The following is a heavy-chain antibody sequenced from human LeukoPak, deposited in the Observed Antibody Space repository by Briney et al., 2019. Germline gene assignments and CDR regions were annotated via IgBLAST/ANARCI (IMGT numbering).Heavy chain of an antibody. Sequence: ASVKVSCKASGYTFTVYYMHWMRQAPGQGLEWMGWINPNSGGTNYAQKFQGRVTMTRDTSISTAYMELSRLRSEDTAVYYCARSRVDMVATIYDYWGQGTLVTVSS. CDR3: ARSRVDMVATIYDY. V-gene: IGHV1-2*02. D-gene: IGHD5-12*01. CDR1: GYTFTVYY. CDR2: INPNSGGT. J-gene: IGHJ4*02.